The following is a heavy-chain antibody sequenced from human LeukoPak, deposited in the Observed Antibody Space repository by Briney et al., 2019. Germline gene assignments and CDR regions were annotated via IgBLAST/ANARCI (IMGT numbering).Heavy chain of an antibody. V-gene: IGHV4-38-2*02. CDR2: IYHSGST. CDR3: ARDLRFYGSGSPNWFDP. CDR1: GYSISSGYY. Sequence: SETLSLTCAVSGYSISSGYYWGWIRQPPGKGLEWIGSIYHSGSTYYNPSLKSRVTISVDTSKNQFSLKLSSATAADTAVYYCARDLRFYGSGSPNWFDPWGQGTLVTVSS. J-gene: IGHJ5*02. D-gene: IGHD3-10*01.